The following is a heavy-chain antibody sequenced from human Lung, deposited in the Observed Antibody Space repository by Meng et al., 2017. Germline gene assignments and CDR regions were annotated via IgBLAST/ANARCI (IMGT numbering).Heavy chain of an antibody. V-gene: IGHV3-74*03. Sequence: ALLVESGGGSVHPVGSLRLSCAASGFTFSSYKMHWVRQTPGEGLVWVSRINTDASITTYADSVKGRLTISRDDAKNTVYLQMNSLRAEDTAVYYCARDADWVIFDHWGQGALVTVSS. CDR1: GFTFSSYK. CDR3: ARDADWVIFDH. J-gene: IGHJ4*02. D-gene: IGHD3-9*01. CDR2: INTDASIT.